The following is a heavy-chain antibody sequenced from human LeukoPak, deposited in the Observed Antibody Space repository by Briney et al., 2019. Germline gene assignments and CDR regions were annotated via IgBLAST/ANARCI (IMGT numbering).Heavy chain of an antibody. CDR1: GYTFTSYD. V-gene: IGHV1-8*01. CDR2: MNPNSGNT. CDR3: ARGDVVVTAYDY. Sequence: ASVKVSCKASGYTFTSYDINWVRQATGQGLEWMGWMNPNSGNTGYAQKFQGRVTMTRNTSISTAYMELSRLRSDDTAVYYCARGDVVVTAYDYWGQGTLVTVSS. D-gene: IGHD2-21*02. J-gene: IGHJ4*02.